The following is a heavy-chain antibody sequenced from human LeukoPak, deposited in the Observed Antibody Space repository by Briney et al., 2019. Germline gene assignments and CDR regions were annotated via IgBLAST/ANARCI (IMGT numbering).Heavy chain of an antibody. CDR3: KGAGPPWFDP. J-gene: IGHJ5*02. CDR2: MSSSGIS. V-gene: IGHV4-61*02. D-gene: IGHD6-19*01. CDR1: NGSISSDTYF. Sequence: PSETLSLTCTVSNGSISSDTYFWSWIRQPAGKGLEWIGRMSSSGISTYSPSLKSRVTISIDTSRNQFSMNLNSVTAADTAVYCAKGAGPPWFDPWGQGTLVTVSS.